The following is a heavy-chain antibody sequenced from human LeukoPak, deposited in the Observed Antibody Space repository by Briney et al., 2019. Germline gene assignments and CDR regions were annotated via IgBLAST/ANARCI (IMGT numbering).Heavy chain of an antibody. CDR1: GFTFRTSW. CDR2: INPDGSEK. J-gene: IGHJ4*02. V-gene: IGHV3-7*01. Sequence: HPGGSLRLSCGASGFTFRTSWMNWVRQAPGKGLEWVASINPDGSEKYSVDSVKGRFTISRDNAKSSLSLQMNSLRAEDTAVYYCARGHSNYGDYFDYWGQGTLVTVSS. CDR3: ARGHSNYGDYFDY. D-gene: IGHD4-11*01.